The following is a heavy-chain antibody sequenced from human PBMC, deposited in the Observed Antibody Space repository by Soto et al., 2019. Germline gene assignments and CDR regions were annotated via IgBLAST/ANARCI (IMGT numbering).Heavy chain of an antibody. CDR1: GFTFSSSW. Sequence: EVQLVESGGGLVQPGGSLRLSCAASGFTFSSSWMHWVRQAPGKGLVWVSRINSDGSRTNYADSVKGRFTISRDNAKNTLYLQMNSLRAEDTVLYYCARGPTGWYGYDYWGQGTLVTVSS. V-gene: IGHV3-74*01. D-gene: IGHD6-19*01. J-gene: IGHJ4*02. CDR2: INSDGSRT. CDR3: ARGPTGWYGYDY.